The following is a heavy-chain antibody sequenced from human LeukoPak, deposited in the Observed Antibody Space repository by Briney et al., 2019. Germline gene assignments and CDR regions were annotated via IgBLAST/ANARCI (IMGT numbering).Heavy chain of an antibody. CDR1: GFTFSSYS. CDR3: AKALRESSGREYFDL. Sequence: PGGSLRLSCSASGFTFSSYSMNWVRQAPGQGLERVSYISSSSSSVYYADSVKGRFTISRDNSKNTLYLQMNSLRAEDTAVYYCAKALRESSGREYFDLWGRGTLVTVSS. J-gene: IGHJ2*01. D-gene: IGHD6-19*01. CDR2: ISSSSSSV. V-gene: IGHV3-48*01.